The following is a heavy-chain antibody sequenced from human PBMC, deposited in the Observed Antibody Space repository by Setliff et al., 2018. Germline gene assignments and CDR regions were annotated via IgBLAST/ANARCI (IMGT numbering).Heavy chain of an antibody. CDR1: GFTFSSYA. D-gene: IGHD3-10*01. CDR2: ISGSGGST. V-gene: IGHV3-23*01. CDR3: ARDHAYGSRFYYYYYGMDV. Sequence: GGSLRLSCAASGFTFSSYAMSWVRQAPGKGLEWVSAISGSGGSTYYADSVKGRFTVSRDNAKNSLYLQMNSLRAEDTAVYYCARDHAYGSRFYYYYYGMDVWGQGTMVTVSS. J-gene: IGHJ6*02.